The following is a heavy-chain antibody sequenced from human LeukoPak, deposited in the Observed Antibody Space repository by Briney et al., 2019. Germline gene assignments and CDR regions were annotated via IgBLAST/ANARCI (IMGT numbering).Heavy chain of an antibody. D-gene: IGHD6-13*01. V-gene: IGHV3-7*01. J-gene: IGHJ4*01. CDR2: IRQDGSEK. CDR3: ARDGTAAGLYFDL. Sequence: GGSLRLSCEVSGFTFTDYWMNWVRQAPGKGPEWVASIRQDGSEKTYVDSVKGRFTISRNNTKNSLSLQLNGLRAEDTAVYYCARDGTAAGLYFDLWGQGTLVTVS. CDR1: GFTFTDYW.